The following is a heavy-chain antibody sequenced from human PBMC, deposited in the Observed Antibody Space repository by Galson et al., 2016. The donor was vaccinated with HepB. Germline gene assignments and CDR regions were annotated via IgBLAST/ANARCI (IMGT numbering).Heavy chain of an antibody. CDR2: ISSSAKTI. D-gene: IGHD6-19*01. V-gene: IGHV3-11*01. CDR3: ARGQWGPAALYYFDY. Sequence: SLRLSCAASGFDFSDYYMSWIRKAPGKGLEWVSYISSSAKTILYADSVEGRFTISRDNAKKSVSLQMNSLGVEDTAMYYCARGQWGPAALYYFDYWGKGTLLTVSS. CDR1: GFDFSDYY. J-gene: IGHJ4*02.